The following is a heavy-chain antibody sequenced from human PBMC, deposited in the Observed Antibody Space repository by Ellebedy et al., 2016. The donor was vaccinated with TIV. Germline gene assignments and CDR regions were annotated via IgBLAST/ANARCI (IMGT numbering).Heavy chain of an antibody. Sequence: PGGSLRLSCAASGFTVSSIYMTWVRQAPGKGLEWVSVIYSDADGGDTYYADSVKGRFTISRDNSKNTLYLQMNNLRAEDTAVYYCARDAADSGGKLDYWGQGALVTVSS. D-gene: IGHD4-23*01. CDR1: GFTVSSIY. CDR2: IYSDADGGDT. V-gene: IGHV3-53*01. J-gene: IGHJ4*02. CDR3: ARDAADSGGKLDY.